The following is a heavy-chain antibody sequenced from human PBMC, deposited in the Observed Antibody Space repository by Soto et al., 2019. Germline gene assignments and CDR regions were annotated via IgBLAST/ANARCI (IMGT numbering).Heavy chain of an antibody. CDR2: IKEDGGEK. V-gene: IGHV3-7*05. CDR1: EFTFSTYW. CDR3: AGGSGWESGT. D-gene: IGHD3-3*01. J-gene: IGHJ5*02. Sequence: EVQLVESGGGLVQPGGSLRLSCAVSEFTFSTYWMTWVRQAPGKGLEWVANIKEDGGEKNYLESVRGRFTISRDNAKKSLYLEMNSLRADDTAVYYCAGGSGWESGTWGQGTVVTVSS.